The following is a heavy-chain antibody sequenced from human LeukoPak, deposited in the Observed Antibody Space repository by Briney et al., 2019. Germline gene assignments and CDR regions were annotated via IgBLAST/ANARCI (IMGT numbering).Heavy chain of an antibody. J-gene: IGHJ4*02. CDR1: GFTFSNAW. CDR3: TTIAAAGQYDY. CDR2: IKSKTDGGTT. V-gene: IGHV3-15*01. Sequence: GGSLRLSCAASGFTFSNAWMSWVRQAPGKGLEWVGRIKSKTDGGTTDFAAPVKGRFTISRDDSKNTLYLQMNSLNTEDTAVYYCTTIAAAGQYDYWGQGTLVIVSS. D-gene: IGHD6-13*01.